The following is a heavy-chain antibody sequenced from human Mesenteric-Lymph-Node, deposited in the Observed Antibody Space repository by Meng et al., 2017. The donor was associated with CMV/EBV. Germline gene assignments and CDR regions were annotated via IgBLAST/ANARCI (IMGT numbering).Heavy chain of an antibody. J-gene: IGHJ4*02. V-gene: IGHV7-4-1*02. CDR3: ARVGASSSWGADY. Sequence: KAAGYTFTSYARNWVRQAPGQGLEWMGWINTNTGNPTYAQGFTGRFVFSLDTSVSTAYLQISSLKAEDTAVYYCARVGASSSWGADYWGQGTLVTVSS. D-gene: IGHD6-13*01. CDR1: GYTFTSYA. CDR2: INTNTGNP.